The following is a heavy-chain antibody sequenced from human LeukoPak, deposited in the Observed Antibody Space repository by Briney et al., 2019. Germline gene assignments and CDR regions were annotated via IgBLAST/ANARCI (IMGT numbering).Heavy chain of an antibody. Sequence: PGGSLRLSCAASGFTFSDYYMSWIRQAPGKGLEWVSYISSSGSTIYYADSVKGRFTISRDNAKNSLYLQMNSLRAEDTAVYYCARPRITIFGVVTNYYYYMNVWGKGTTVTVSS. D-gene: IGHD3-3*01. CDR3: ARPRITIFGVVTNYYYYMNV. CDR2: ISSSGSTI. V-gene: IGHV3-11*04. J-gene: IGHJ6*03. CDR1: GFTFSDYY.